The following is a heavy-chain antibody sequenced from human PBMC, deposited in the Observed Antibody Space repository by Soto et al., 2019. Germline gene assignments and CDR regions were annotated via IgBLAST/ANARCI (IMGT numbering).Heavy chain of an antibody. Sequence: QVQLQESGPGLVKPSGTLSLTCAVSGGSISSNNWWSWVRQPPGKGLEWIGEIYHSGSTNYNPSLTSRVTISVDKSKNQFSLKLSSVTAADTAVYYCARAFWSGYYIYFDYWGQGTLVTVSS. CDR2: IYHSGST. J-gene: IGHJ4*02. CDR1: GGSISSNNW. CDR3: ARAFWSGYYIYFDY. V-gene: IGHV4-4*02. D-gene: IGHD3-3*01.